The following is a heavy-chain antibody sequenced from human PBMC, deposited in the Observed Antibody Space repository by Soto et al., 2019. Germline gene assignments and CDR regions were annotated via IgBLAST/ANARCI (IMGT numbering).Heavy chain of an antibody. Sequence: EVQLVESGGGLVKPGGSLRLSCAASGFNFNSYTINWVRQAPGKRLEWLSSISSSGYIFSTDSVRGRFTISRDNAKNSVYLQINRLGAEDTSVYFCARDCSGGSCYPGMDVWGQGTTVTVSS. V-gene: IGHV3-21*01. CDR3: ARDCSGGSCYPGMDV. D-gene: IGHD2-15*01. CDR2: ISSSGYI. CDR1: GFNFNSYT. J-gene: IGHJ6*02.